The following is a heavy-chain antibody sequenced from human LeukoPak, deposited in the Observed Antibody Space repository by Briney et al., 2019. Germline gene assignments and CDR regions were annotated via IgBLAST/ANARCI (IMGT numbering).Heavy chain of an antibody. CDR3: ARVKMIGEYCSGGSCYSDY. CDR2: IYYSGST. V-gene: IGHV4-59*12. D-gene: IGHD2-15*01. CDR1: GGSISSYY. Sequence: PPETLSLTCTVSGGSISSYYWSWIRQPPGKGLEWIGYIYYSGSTNYNPSLKSRVTISVDTSKNQFSLKLSSVTAADTAVYYCARVKMIGEYCSGGSCYSDYWGQGTLVTVSS. J-gene: IGHJ4*02.